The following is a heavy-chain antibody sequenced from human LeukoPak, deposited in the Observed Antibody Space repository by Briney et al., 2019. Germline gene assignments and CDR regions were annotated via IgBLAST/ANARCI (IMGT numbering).Heavy chain of an antibody. CDR1: GYSFTSYY. V-gene: IGHV1-46*01. Sequence: GASVKVSCKASGYSFTSYYMQWVRQAPGQGLEWMGIINPIGGSTTYAQNFQGRVTMTRDTSTSTVYMDLTSLRSEDTAVYYCARGYYDFPFWGQETLVTVSS. J-gene: IGHJ4*02. D-gene: IGHD3-3*01. CDR3: ARGYYDFPF. CDR2: INPIGGST.